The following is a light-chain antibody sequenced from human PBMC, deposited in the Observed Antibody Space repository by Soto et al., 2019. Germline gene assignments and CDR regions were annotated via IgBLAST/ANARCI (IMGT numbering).Light chain of an antibody. CDR2: DAS. CDR3: QQRSDWAPT. CDR1: QSVSSY. V-gene: IGKV3-11*01. J-gene: IGKJ1*01. Sequence: EIALTQSPATLYLSPGERATLSCRASQSVSSYLAWYQQKPGQAPRLLIYDASNRATGIPARFSGSGSRTEFTLRISSLEPEDFAVYYCQQRSDWAPTFGQGTKVEIK.